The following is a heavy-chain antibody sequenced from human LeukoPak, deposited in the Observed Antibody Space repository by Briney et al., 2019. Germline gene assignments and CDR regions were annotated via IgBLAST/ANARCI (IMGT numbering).Heavy chain of an antibody. D-gene: IGHD5-12*01. V-gene: IGHV3-7*01. CDR2: IKQDGSEK. Sequence: GGSLRLSCAASGFTFSSYWMSWVRQAPGKGLEWVANIKQDGSEKYYVDSVKGRFTISRDNAKNSLYLQMNNLRAEDTAVYYCARFVGRADIVATPRGYYFDYWGQGTLVTVSS. CDR1: GFTFSSYW. CDR3: ARFVGRADIVATPRGYYFDY. J-gene: IGHJ4*02.